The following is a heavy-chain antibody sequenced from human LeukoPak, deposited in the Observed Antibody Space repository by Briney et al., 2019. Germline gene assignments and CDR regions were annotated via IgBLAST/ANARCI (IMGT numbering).Heavy chain of an antibody. D-gene: IGHD5-12*01. CDR3: ARDSDYECFDY. CDR1: GFTFSGYS. J-gene: IGHJ4*02. CDR2: ISYDGSNK. V-gene: IGHV3-30*04. Sequence: GGSLRLSCAASGFTFSGYSLTWVRQAPGKGLEWVAVISYDGSNKYYADSVKGRFTISRDNSKNTLYLQMNSLRAEDTAVYYCARDSDYECFDYWGQGTLVTVSS.